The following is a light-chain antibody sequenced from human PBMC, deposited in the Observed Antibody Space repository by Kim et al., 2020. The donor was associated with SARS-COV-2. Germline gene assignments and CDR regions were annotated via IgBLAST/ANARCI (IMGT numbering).Light chain of an antibody. V-gene: IGLV3-1*01. CDR3: QAWDSHTVI. CDR1: TLGEKY. CDR2: QDF. Sequence: SVSPGQTANITCSGDTLGEKYVSWYQRKPGQSPKLVIYQDFKLPSGVPERFSGSNSGNTATLTISGTQATDEADYYCQAWDSHTVIFGGGTKVTVL. J-gene: IGLJ2*01.